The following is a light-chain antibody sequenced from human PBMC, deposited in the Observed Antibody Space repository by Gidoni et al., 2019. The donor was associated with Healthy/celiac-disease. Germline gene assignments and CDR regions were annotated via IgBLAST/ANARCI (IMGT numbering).Light chain of an antibody. Sequence: QSALTQPASVSGSPGQSITISCTATSSDVGSYNLVSWYQQHPGKAPKLMIYEGSKRPSGVSNRFSGSQSGNTASLTISGLQAEDEADYYCCSYAGSSTVVFGGGTKLTVL. V-gene: IGLV2-23*01. CDR2: EGS. J-gene: IGLJ2*01. CDR1: SSDVGSYNL. CDR3: CSYAGSSTVV.